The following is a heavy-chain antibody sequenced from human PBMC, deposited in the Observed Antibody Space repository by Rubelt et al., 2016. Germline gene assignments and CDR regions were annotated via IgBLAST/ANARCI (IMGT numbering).Heavy chain of an antibody. Sequence: QVQLQQWGAGLFKPSETLSLTCAVYGESVSGYYWSWIRQPPGKGLEWIGEISHSGSTSHNPSLKSRVIISADTSKNQFSLKLTSGTAADTAVYYCARGRYATRMASWGQGTLVTVSS. CDR2: ISHSGST. J-gene: IGHJ4*02. V-gene: IGHV4-34*02. CDR1: GESVSGYY. D-gene: IGHD3-16*01. CDR3: ARGRYATRMAS.